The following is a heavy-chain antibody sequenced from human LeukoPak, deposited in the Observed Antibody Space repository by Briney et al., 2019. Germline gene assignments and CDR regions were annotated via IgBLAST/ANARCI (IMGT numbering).Heavy chain of an antibody. CDR3: AGRQPLENFDI. V-gene: IGHV4-59*08. CDR2: IYYSGST. J-gene: IGHJ3*02. D-gene: IGHD6-13*01. Sequence: PSETLSLTCTVSGVSISSFYWSWIRQPPGKELKCIGYIYYSGSTNSNPSLKSRVSISVDSSKNQFSLKLSSVIAADTAVYDCAGRQPLENFDIWGQGTMVTVSS. CDR1: GVSISSFY.